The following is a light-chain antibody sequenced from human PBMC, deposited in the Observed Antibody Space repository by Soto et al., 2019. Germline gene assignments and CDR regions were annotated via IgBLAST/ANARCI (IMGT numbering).Light chain of an antibody. Sequence: QSVLTQPASVSGSPGQSITISCTGISSDVGSYNLVSWYQQHPGKAPKLMIYEVSKRPSGVSNRFSGSKSGNTASLTISGLQAEDEADYYCCSYAGSSIVVFGGGTKLTVL. J-gene: IGLJ2*01. CDR3: CSYAGSSIVV. CDR2: EVS. V-gene: IGLV2-23*02. CDR1: SSDVGSYNL.